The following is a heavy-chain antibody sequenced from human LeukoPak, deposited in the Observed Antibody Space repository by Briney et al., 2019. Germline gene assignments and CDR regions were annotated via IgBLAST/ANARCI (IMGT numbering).Heavy chain of an antibody. D-gene: IGHD2-15*01. CDR1: GFTFSSYS. CDR2: ISSSSSYI. J-gene: IGHJ4*02. Sequence: GGSLRLSCAASGFTFSSYSMNWVRQAPGKGLEWVSSISSSSSYIYYADSVKGRFTISRDNAKNSLYLQMNSLRAEDTAVYYCARDPYCSGGSCYVKGLVRVYFDYWGQGTLVTVSS. V-gene: IGHV3-21*01. CDR3: ARDPYCSGGSCYVKGLVRVYFDY.